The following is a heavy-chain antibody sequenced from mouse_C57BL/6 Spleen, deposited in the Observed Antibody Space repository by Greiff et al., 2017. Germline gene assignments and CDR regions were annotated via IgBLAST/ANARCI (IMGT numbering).Heavy chain of an antibody. Sequence: VQLQQSGAELVRPGASVKLSCTASGFNIKDDYMHWVKQRPEQGLEWIGWIDPENGDTEYASKFQGKATITADTSSNPAYLQLSSLTSEDTAVYYCTTVVDFDYWGQGTTLTVSS. D-gene: IGHD1-1*01. J-gene: IGHJ2*01. CDR2: IDPENGDT. CDR1: GFNIKDDY. V-gene: IGHV14-4*01. CDR3: TTVVDFDY.